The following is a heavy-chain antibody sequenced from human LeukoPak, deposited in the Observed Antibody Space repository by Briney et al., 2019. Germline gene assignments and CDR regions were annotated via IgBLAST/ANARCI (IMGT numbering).Heavy chain of an antibody. CDR2: ISGSGGST. D-gene: IGHD6-19*01. CDR3: VKTDKLSSGWYRNFDY. CDR1: GFTFSSYW. J-gene: IGHJ4*02. Sequence: GGSLRLSCETSGFTFSSYWMSWVRQVPGKGLEWVSAISGSGGSTYYADSVKGRFTISRDNSKTTLYLQMNSLRAEDTAVYYCVKTDKLSSGWYRNFDYWGQGTLVTVSS. V-gene: IGHV3-23*01.